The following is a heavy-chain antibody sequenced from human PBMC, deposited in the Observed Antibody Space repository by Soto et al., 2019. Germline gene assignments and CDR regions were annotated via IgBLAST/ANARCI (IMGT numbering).Heavy chain of an antibody. CDR3: TRDVFSGYDIPPRFDY. J-gene: IGHJ4*02. CDR2: IIPILGIA. D-gene: IGHD5-12*01. CDR1: GGTFSSYT. Sequence: ASVKVSCKASGGTFSSYTISWVRQAPGQGLEWMGRIIPILGIANYAQKFQGRVTITADKSTSTAYMELSSLRSEDTAVYYCTRDVFSGYDIPPRFDYWGQGTLVTVSS. V-gene: IGHV1-69*04.